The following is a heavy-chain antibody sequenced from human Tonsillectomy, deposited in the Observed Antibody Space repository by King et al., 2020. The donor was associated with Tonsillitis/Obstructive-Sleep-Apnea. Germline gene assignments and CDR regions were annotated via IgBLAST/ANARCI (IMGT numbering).Heavy chain of an antibody. J-gene: IGHJ4*02. CDR2: IFYSGST. V-gene: IGHV4-31*03. D-gene: IGHD2-21*02. CDR1: GGSISSGGYY. CDR3: ARARSGVTHFDY. Sequence: QLQESGPGLVKPSQTLSLTCTVSGGSISSGGYYWSWIRQHPGKGLEWIGYIFYSGSTYYNPSLKSRVTISVDTSKNQFSLKLSSVTAADTAVYYCARARSGVTHFDYWGQGTLVTVSS.